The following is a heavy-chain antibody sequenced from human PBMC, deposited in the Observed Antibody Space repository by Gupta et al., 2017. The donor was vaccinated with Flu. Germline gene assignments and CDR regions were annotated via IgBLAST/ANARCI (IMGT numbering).Heavy chain of an antibody. CDR3: AREGGYCSSTTCYWFDP. Sequence: QVQLVQSGAEVKKPGASVKVSCKASGYTFTSYDINWVRQATGQGLEWMGWMNPNSGNTGYAQKFQGRVTMTRNTSISTAYMELSSLRSEDTAVYYCAREGGYCSSTTCYWFDPWGQGTLVTVSS. CDR2: MNPNSGNT. V-gene: IGHV1-8*01. CDR1: GYTFTSYD. J-gene: IGHJ5*02. D-gene: IGHD2-2*01.